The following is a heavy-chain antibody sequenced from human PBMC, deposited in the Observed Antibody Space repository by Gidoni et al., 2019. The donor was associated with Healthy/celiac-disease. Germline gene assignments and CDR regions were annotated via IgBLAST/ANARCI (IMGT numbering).Heavy chain of an antibody. D-gene: IGHD2-2*01. J-gene: IGHJ4*02. CDR1: GFTFSSYS. V-gene: IGHV3-48*02. Sequence: EVQLVESGGGLVQPGGLLRPSCAASGFTFSSYSLNWVRQAPGKGLEWVSYISSSSSTIYYADSVKGRFTSSRDNAKNSLYLQMNSLRDEDTAVYYCARFSLRGPAAVVIWGQGTRVTVSS. CDR3: ARFSLRGPAAVVI. CDR2: ISSSSSTI.